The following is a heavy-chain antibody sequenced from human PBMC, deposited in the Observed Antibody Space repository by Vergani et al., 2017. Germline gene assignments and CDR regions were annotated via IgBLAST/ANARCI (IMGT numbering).Heavy chain of an antibody. CDR3: ARVGSTTTVVTPGGNYYYCGMDV. D-gene: IGHD4-23*01. CDR1: GDSIRSGVYY. Sequence: QVQLQESGPGLVKPSQTLSLTCTVSGDSIRSGVYYWGWIRQHPGQGLEWTGYIYHTGTTYYNPSLRGRINISVDTSKNQLSLKLTSVTAADTAVYYCARVGSTTTVVTPGGNYYYCGMDVWGQGTTVTVSS. CDR2: IYHTGTT. V-gene: IGHV4-31*03. J-gene: IGHJ6*02.